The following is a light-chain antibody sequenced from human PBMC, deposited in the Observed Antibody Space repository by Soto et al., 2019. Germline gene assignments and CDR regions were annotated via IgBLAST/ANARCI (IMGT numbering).Light chain of an antibody. Sequence: VLTQPPSVSGSPGQSVTISCTGTSRDVGSFNRVSWYQQPPGAAPKLLIYGVTNRPSGVPDRFSGSKSGNTASLTISGLQAEDEADYYCSSYTSSNTYVFGSGTKVTVL. J-gene: IGLJ1*01. CDR3: SSYTSSNTYV. V-gene: IGLV2-18*02. CDR1: SRDVGSFNR. CDR2: GVT.